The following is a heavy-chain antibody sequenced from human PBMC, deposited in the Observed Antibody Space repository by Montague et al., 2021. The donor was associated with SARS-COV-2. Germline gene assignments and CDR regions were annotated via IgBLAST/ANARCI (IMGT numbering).Heavy chain of an antibody. J-gene: IGHJ5*02. Sequence: LSLPCPVSGGSISSSSYYWGWIRQPPGKGLEWVGSIYYSGSTYYNPSLKSRVTISVDTSKNQFSLKLSSVTAAATAVYYCAGLGSPRITIFGVVNHNWFDPWGQGTLVTVSS. V-gene: IGHV4-39*01. CDR2: IYYSGST. CDR1: GGSISSSSYY. D-gene: IGHD3-3*01. CDR3: AGLGSPRITIFGVVNHNWFDP.